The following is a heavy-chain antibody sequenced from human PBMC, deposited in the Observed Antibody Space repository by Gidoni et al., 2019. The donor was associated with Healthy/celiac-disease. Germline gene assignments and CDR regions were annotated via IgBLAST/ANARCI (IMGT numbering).Heavy chain of an antibody. CDR3: AKGELELGAFDI. J-gene: IGHJ3*02. D-gene: IGHD1-7*01. V-gene: IGHV3-23*01. Sequence: EVQLLESGGGLLQHGGSLRRSCAASGFTFSSYSMSWVRQAPGKGLVWVSDISGSSGTTYYADSVKGRFTISRDNSKNTLYLQMNSLRAEDTAVYYCAKGELELGAFDIWGQGTMVTVSS. CDR1: GFTFSSYS. CDR2: ISGSSGTT.